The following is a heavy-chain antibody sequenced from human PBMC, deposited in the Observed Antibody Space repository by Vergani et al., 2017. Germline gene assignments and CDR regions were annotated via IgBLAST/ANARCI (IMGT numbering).Heavy chain of an antibody. D-gene: IGHD2-21*01. V-gene: IGHV3-23*01. CDR1: GFTFTAPG. J-gene: IGHJ4*02. Sequence: EVQLLESGGGSAQPGESLRLSCVASGFTFTAPGLNWVRQAPGQGLEWVSGISGQNFRTHYADSVKGRFTISRDASKNTVYLQINSLRAEDTAFYYCADVYGDDGFSAFWGQGTLVTVSS. CDR3: ADVYGDDGFSAF. CDR2: ISGQNFRT.